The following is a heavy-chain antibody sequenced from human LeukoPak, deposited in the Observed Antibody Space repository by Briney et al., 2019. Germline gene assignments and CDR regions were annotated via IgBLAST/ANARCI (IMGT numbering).Heavy chain of an antibody. D-gene: IGHD6-13*01. J-gene: IGHJ5*02. V-gene: IGHV3-30*18. CDR3: AKGGSSSWYGWFDP. Sequence: PGGSLRLSCATSGFTFSTSGMHWVRQAPGKGLEWVAVISYDGSNKYYADSVKGRFTISRDNSKNTLYLQMNSLRAEDTAVYYCAKGGSSSWYGWFDPWGQGTLVTVSS. CDR2: ISYDGSNK. CDR1: GFTFSTSG.